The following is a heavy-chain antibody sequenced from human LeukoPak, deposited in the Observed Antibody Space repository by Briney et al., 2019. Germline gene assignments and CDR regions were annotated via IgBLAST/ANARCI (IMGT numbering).Heavy chain of an antibody. V-gene: IGHV3-11*04. J-gene: IGHJ3*02. Sequence: GGSLRLSCAASGFTFSDYYMRWIRQAPGKGLEWVSYISSSGSTRYYADSVKGRFTISRDNTKNSLYLQMNSLRAEDTAVYYCAVPGACDIWGQGTTVTVSS. CDR2: ISSSGSTR. CDR3: AVPGACDI. CDR1: GFTFSDYY.